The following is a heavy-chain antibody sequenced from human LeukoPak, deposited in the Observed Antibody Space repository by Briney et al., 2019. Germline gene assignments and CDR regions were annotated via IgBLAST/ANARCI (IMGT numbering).Heavy chain of an antibody. J-gene: IGHJ4*02. CDR3: AKGSPSTLGFDY. CDR1: EFTVSSNY. CDR2: TYSGGST. V-gene: IGHV3-66*01. D-gene: IGHD1-26*01. Sequence: GGSLRLSCAASEFTVSSNYMSWVRQAPGKGLEWVSVTYSGGSTYNADSVKGRFTISRDSSKNTLYLQMNSLRAEDTALYYCAKGSPSTLGFDYWGQGTLVTVSS.